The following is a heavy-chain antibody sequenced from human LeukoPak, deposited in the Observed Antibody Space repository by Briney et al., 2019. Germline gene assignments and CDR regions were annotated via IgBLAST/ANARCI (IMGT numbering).Heavy chain of an antibody. Sequence: PGGSLRLSCAASGFTFSNYAMSWVRQAPGKGLEWVSAISGSGGSTYYADSVKGRFTISRDNSKNTLYLQMNSLRAEDTAVYYCAKDPDGGYDVGYFDYWGQGTLVTVSS. V-gene: IGHV3-23*01. CDR3: AKDPDGGYDVGYFDY. CDR1: GFTFSNYA. CDR2: ISGSGGST. J-gene: IGHJ4*02. D-gene: IGHD5-12*01.